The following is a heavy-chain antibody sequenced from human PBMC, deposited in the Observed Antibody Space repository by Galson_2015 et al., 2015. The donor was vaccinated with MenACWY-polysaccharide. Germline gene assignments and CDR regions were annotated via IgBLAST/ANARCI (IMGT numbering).Heavy chain of an antibody. CDR1: GGSISSGDYY. CDR3: ARDRLPGSGNYYNWFDP. Sequence: TLSLTCTVSGGSISSGDYYWSWIRQPPGKGLEWIGYIYYSGSTYYNPSLKSRVTISVDTSKNQFSLKLSSVTAADTAVYYCARDRLPGSGNYYNWFDPWGQGTLVTVSS. V-gene: IGHV4-30-4*01. D-gene: IGHD3-10*01. CDR2: IYYSGST. J-gene: IGHJ5*02.